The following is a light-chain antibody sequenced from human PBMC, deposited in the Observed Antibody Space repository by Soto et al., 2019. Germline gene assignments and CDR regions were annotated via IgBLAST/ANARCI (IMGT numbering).Light chain of an antibody. J-gene: IGLJ3*02. CDR3: CSYAGRHTLV. CDR1: SSDIGAYDY. CDR2: DVF. V-gene: IGLV2-11*01. Sequence: QSALTHPRSVSGSPGQSVTISCTGTSSDIGAYDYVFWYLQYPGKSPKLIIYDVFKRPSGVPARFSGSKSGDTASLTISGLQTEDEADYHCCSYAGRHTLVFGGGTKLTVL.